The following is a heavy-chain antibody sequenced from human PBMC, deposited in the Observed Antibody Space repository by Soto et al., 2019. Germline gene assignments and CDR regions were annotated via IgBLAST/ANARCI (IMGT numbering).Heavy chain of an antibody. CDR3: AIRLGGRNYFDY. D-gene: IGHD3-16*01. J-gene: IGHJ4*02. CDR2: IYYSGST. V-gene: IGHV4-59*08. CDR1: GGSIHNCD. Sequence: LETLSLTYTVPGGSIHNCDWRCMRKPPGKGLEWIGYIYYSGSTNYNPSLMSRLTISVDTSRNQFSLNLSSVTAADTAVYYCAIRLGGRNYFDYWGQGTLVTVS.